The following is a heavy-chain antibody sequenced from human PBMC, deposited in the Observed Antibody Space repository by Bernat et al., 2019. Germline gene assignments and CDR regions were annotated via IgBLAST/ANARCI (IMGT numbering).Heavy chain of an antibody. CDR1: GFTFSSHA. CDR2: ISRSGGST. V-gene: IGHV3-23*01. Sequence: EEQLLESGGGLVQPGGSLRLSCAASGFTFSSHAMAWVRQAPGRGLEWVSGISRSGGSTFYADSVKGRFTISRDNSKNTLYLQMTSLRAEDTAIYYCAKCLPASESYNWYFDLWGRDTLVTVSS. J-gene: IGHJ2*01. D-gene: IGHD2-2*02. CDR3: AKCLPASESYNWYFDL.